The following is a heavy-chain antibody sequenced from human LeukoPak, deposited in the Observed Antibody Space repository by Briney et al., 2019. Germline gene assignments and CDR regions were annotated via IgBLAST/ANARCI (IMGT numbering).Heavy chain of an antibody. D-gene: IGHD6-13*01. V-gene: IGHV3-48*01. CDR1: GFTFSGYS. J-gene: IGHJ4*02. Sequence: GGSLRLSCAASGFTFSGYSMNWVRQAPGKGLEWVSYISSSSSTIYYADSVKGRFTISRDNSKNTLYLQMNSLRAEDTAVYYCARDAYSSSWYGPFDYWGQGTLVTVSS. CDR2: ISSSSSTI. CDR3: ARDAYSSSWYGPFDY.